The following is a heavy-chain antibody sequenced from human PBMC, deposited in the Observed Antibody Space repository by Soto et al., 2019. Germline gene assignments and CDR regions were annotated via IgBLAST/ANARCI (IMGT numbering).Heavy chain of an antibody. D-gene: IGHD3-10*01. CDR1: GFTFSSYW. J-gene: IGHJ4*02. CDR3: ARGLTGYYGFDY. Sequence: GGSLRLSCAASGFTFSSYWMHWVRQVPGKGLVWVSRIKGDGTNTGYADSVKGRFTISRDNVKNTLYLQMNSLRAEDTAVYYCARGLTGYYGFDYWGQGTLVTVSS. V-gene: IGHV3-74*01. CDR2: IKGDGTNT.